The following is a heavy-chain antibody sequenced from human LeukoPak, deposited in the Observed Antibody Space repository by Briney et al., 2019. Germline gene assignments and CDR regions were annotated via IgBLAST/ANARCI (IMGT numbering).Heavy chain of an antibody. CDR3: AIEFNGGLDP. CDR1: GFTFSGYT. Sequence: GGSLRLSCVTSGFTFSGYTMHWVRQAPGKGLESVSAISSTGDTTYYVNSVKGRFTISRDTSKNTLHLQMGSLRPEDQALYYCAIEFNGGLDPWGQGTLVTVSS. CDR2: ISSTGDTT. V-gene: IGHV3-64*01. D-gene: IGHD2-8*01. J-gene: IGHJ5*02.